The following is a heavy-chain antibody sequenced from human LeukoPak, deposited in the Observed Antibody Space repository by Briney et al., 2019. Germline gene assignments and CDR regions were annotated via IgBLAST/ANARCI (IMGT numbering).Heavy chain of an antibody. Sequence: GASVKVSCKASGYTFTSYDINWVRQATGQGLEWMGWMNPNSGNTGYAQKFQGRVTMTRNTSISTAYMELSTLRSEGTAVYYSARRYYYYYYMDVWGKGTTVTVSS. CDR2: MNPNSGNT. J-gene: IGHJ6*03. V-gene: IGHV1-8*01. CDR1: GYTFTSYD. CDR3: ARRYYYYYYMDV.